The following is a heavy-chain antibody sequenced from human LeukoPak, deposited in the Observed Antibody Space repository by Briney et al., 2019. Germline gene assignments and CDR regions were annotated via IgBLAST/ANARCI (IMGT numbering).Heavy chain of an antibody. J-gene: IGHJ5*02. V-gene: IGHV1-2*06. CDR1: GYTFTGYY. CDR3: AREVGYSSSYYGRFDP. Sequence: ASVKVSCKASGYTFTGYYMHWVRQAPGQGLEWLGRINPNSGVPNYAQKFQGRVTMTRDTAISTAYMQLSSLRSGDTAAYYCAREVGYSSSYYGRFDPWGQGTLVTVSS. D-gene: IGHD6-13*01. CDR2: INPNSGVP.